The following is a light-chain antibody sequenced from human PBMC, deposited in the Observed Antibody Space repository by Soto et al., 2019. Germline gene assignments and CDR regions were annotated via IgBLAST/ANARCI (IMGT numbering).Light chain of an antibody. V-gene: IGKV4-1*01. CDR2: WAS. CDR3: QQYYNSPLT. CDR1: RSVLHSSNNQNH. J-gene: IGKJ1*01. Sequence: DIVMTQSPDSLAVSLGERATIKCKSSRSVLHSSNNQNHLAWYQKKPGQPPKLLIYWASTRESGAPDRFSGSGSGTDFTLTISSLQAEDVAVYYCQQYYNSPLTFGQGTRVEIK.